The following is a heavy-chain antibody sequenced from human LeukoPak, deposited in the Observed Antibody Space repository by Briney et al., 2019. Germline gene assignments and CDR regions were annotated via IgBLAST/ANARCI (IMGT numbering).Heavy chain of an antibody. D-gene: IGHD3-22*01. CDR1: GFTFSSYG. CDR3: AKDVAYNYYDSSGYYSRPDY. J-gene: IGHJ4*02. CDR2: ISYDGSNK. Sequence: GGSLRLSCAASGFTFSSYGMPWVRQAPGKGLEWVAVISYDGSNKYHADSVKGRSTISRDNAKNPLYLQMNSLRAEDTAVYYCAKDVAYNYYDSSGYYSRPDYWGQGTLVTASS. V-gene: IGHV3-30*18.